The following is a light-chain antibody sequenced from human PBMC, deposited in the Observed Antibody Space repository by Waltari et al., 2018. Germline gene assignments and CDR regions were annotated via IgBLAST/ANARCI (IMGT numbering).Light chain of an antibody. J-gene: IGKJ1*01. V-gene: IGKV2-28*01. CDR2: LGS. CDR1: QSLLHSNGYNY. CDR3: MQALQTPT. Sequence: DIVMTQSPLSLPVTPGEPASISCRSSQSLLHSNGYNYLDWYRQKPGQSPQLLIYLGSNRASGVPDRFSGSGSGTDFTLKISRVEAEDVGVYYCMQALQTPTFGQGTKVEIK.